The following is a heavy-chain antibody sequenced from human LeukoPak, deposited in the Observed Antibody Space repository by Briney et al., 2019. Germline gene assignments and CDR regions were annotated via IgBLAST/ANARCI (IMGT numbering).Heavy chain of an antibody. Sequence: KPSETLSLTCTVSGGSISSYYWSWIRQPPGKGLEWIGYIYYSGSTNYNPSLKSRVTISVDTSKNQFSLKLSSVTAADTAVYYCARHGYGDYVYFDYWGQGTLVTVSS. J-gene: IGHJ4*02. D-gene: IGHD4-17*01. CDR3: ARHGYGDYVYFDY. V-gene: IGHV4-59*08. CDR2: IYYSGST. CDR1: GGSISSYY.